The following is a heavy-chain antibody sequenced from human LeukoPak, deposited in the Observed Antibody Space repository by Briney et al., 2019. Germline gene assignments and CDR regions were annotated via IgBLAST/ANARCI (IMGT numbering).Heavy chain of an antibody. J-gene: IGHJ6*02. V-gene: IGHV4-34*01. CDR2: INHSGST. D-gene: IGHD6-13*01. Sequence: PSETLSLTCAVYGGSFSGYYWSWIRQPPGKGLEWIGEINHSGSTNYNPSLKSRVTISVDTSKNQFSLKLSSVTAADTAVYYCAREAPIAAAGLYYGMDVWGQGTTVTVSS. CDR3: AREAPIAAAGLYYGMDV. CDR1: GGSFSGYY.